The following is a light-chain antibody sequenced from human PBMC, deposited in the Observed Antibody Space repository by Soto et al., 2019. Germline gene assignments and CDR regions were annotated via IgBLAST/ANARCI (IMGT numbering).Light chain of an antibody. Sequence: DIQMTQSPSTLSASVGDRVTITCRAGQRLTTWLAWSQQKPGKAPKLLIYKASSLESRVPSRFSCSGSGTEVTLIISSLQPDDFATYYCQQDNSDWTWGQGTKVDI. CDR2: KAS. CDR3: QQDNSDWT. J-gene: IGKJ1*01. V-gene: IGKV1-5*03. CDR1: QRLTTW.